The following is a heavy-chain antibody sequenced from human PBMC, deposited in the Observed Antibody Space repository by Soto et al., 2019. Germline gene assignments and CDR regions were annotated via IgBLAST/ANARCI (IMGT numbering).Heavy chain of an antibody. CDR3: ATYDSSGYSIDY. D-gene: IGHD3-22*01. V-gene: IGHV1-69*13. Sequence: GASVKVSCKASGGTFSSYAISWVRQAPGQGLEWMGGIIPIFGTANYAQKFQGRVTITADESTSTGYMELSSLRSEDTAVYYCATYDSSGYSIDYWGQGTLVTVSS. J-gene: IGHJ4*02. CDR2: IIPIFGTA. CDR1: GGTFSSYA.